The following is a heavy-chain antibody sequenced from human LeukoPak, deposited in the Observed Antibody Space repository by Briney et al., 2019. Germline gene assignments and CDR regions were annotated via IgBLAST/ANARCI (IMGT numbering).Heavy chain of an antibody. CDR3: VNGYTYGQN. CDR2: ISGSGGNT. D-gene: IGHD5-18*01. CDR1: GFTFSSYW. Sequence: PGGSLRLSCAASGFTFSSYWMSWVRQAPGKGLEWVSTISGSGGNTYYADSVKGRFTISRDNSKNTLYLHMNSLRAEDTAVYYCVNGYTYGQNWGQGTLVTVSS. V-gene: IGHV3-23*01. J-gene: IGHJ4*02.